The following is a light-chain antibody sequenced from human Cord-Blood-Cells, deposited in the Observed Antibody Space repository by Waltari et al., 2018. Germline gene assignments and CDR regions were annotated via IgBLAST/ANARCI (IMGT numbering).Light chain of an antibody. V-gene: IGKV3-11*01. J-gene: IGKJ4*01. CDR2: DAS. CDR1: QSFSSY. Sequence: EIVLTQSPATLPLSPGQRATLSCRASQSFSSYLACYQQKPGQAPRLLINDASNRAPGIPARFTCSGSGTDFPLTSSSLEPEDFAVYYCQPRSNWPLPVRGATKVEMK. CDR3: QPRSNWPLP.